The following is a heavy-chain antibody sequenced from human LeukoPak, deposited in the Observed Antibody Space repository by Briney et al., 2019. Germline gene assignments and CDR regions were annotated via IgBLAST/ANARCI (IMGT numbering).Heavy chain of an antibody. Sequence: NPGGSLRLSCAASGFTFSIAWMTWVRQAPGKGLEWVGRIKSKRDGGPMDYAAPVKGRFTISRDDSKDMLYLQMNSLKIEDAAVYYCTTVGSAWNFDYWGQGTLVTVSS. V-gene: IGHV3-15*01. CDR1: GFTFSIAW. CDR2: IKSKRDGGPM. CDR3: TTVGSAWNFDY. J-gene: IGHJ4*02. D-gene: IGHD6-25*01.